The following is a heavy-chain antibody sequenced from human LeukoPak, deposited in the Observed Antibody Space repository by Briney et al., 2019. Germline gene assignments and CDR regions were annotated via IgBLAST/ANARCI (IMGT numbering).Heavy chain of an antibody. CDR2: IIPIFGTA. V-gene: IGHV1-69*13. Sequence: GASVKVSCKASGGTFSSYAISWVRQAPGQGLEWMGGIIPIFGTANYAQKFQGRVTITADESTSTAYMELSSLRSEDTAVYYCARLGGLTPGYSSSWYGYWGQGTLVTVSS. D-gene: IGHD6-13*01. CDR3: ARLGGLTPGYSSSWYGY. CDR1: GGTFSSYA. J-gene: IGHJ4*02.